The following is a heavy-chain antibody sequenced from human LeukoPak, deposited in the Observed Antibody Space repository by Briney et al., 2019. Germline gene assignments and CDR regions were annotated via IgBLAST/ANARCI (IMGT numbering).Heavy chain of an antibody. V-gene: IGHV1-24*01. Sequence: ASAKVSCKVSGHTLSDLSMHWVRQAPGKGLEWMGGFDPENGKTVYAKKFQGRVTLTEDTSRDTGYMEVSSLRSEDTAVYYCGTKRWAAAGPIDFWGQGTLVTVSS. D-gene: IGHD6-13*01. CDR2: FDPENGKT. CDR3: GTKRWAAAGPIDF. CDR1: GHTLSDLS. J-gene: IGHJ4*02.